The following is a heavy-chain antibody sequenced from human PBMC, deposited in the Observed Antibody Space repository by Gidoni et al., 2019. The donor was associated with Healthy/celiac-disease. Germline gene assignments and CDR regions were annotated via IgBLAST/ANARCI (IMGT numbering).Heavy chain of an antibody. CDR1: GYTFTGYY. CDR3: ARGYSPPRAPGRWFDP. V-gene: IGHV1-2*02. CDR2: INPNSGGT. D-gene: IGHD2-15*01. Sequence: QVQLVQSGAEVKKPGASVKVSCKASGYTFTGYYMHWVRQAPGQGLEWMGWINPNSGGTNYAQKFQGRVTMTRDTTISTAYMELSRLRSDDTAVYYCARGYSPPRAPGRWFDPWGQGTLVTVSS. J-gene: IGHJ5*02.